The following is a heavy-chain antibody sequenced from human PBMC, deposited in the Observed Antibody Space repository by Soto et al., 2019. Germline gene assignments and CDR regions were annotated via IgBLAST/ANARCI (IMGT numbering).Heavy chain of an antibody. V-gene: IGHV3-7*01. D-gene: IGHD6-19*01. CDR1: GVTFSDYW. J-gene: IGHJ4*02. Sequence: EVQLVESGGGLVQPGGSLRLSCAASGVTFSDYWMTWVRQAPGKGLEWVANIKEDGSQKYYVDSVKGRFTISRDNARNSLFLQMNSLTAEDTAVYYCASGGSAWHEAAYWGQGTLVTVSS. CDR2: IKEDGSQK. CDR3: ASGGSAWHEAAY.